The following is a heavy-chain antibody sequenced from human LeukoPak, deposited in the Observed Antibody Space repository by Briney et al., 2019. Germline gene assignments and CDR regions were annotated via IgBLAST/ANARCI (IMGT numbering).Heavy chain of an antibody. J-gene: IGHJ4*02. V-gene: IGHV3-21*01. Sequence: PGGSLRLSCAASGFTFSSYNMNWVRQAPGKGLEWVSSISSSSSYIYYADSVKGRFTISRDNAKNSLYLQMNSLRAEDTAVYYCARVPLRGSWYLTYWGQGTLGTVSS. D-gene: IGHD6-13*01. CDR2: ISSSSSYI. CDR3: ARVPLRGSWYLTY. CDR1: GFTFSSYN.